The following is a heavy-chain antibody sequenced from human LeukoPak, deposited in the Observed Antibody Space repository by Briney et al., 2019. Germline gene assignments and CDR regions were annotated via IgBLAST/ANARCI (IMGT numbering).Heavy chain of an antibody. CDR2: IYYSGST. CDR1: GGSISSYY. J-gene: IGHJ4*02. V-gene: IGHV4-59*01. Sequence: SETLSLTCTVSGGSISSYYWSWIRQPPGKGLEWIGYIYYSGSTNYNPSLKSRVTISVDTSKNRFSLKLSSVTAADTAVYYCARVVVAALGVYYFDYWGQGTLVTVSS. CDR3: ARVVVAALGVYYFDY. D-gene: IGHD2-15*01.